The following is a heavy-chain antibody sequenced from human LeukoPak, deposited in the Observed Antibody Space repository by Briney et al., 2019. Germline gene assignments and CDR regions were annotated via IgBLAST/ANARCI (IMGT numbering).Heavy chain of an antibody. CDR3: ARDDDFWSGYPPPYFDS. J-gene: IGHJ4*02. Sequence: GGSLRLSCAASGFIVSSNYMSWVRQAPGKGLEWISYISSSSSTIYYADSVKSRFTISRDNVKSLLFLQMNSLRAEDTAVYYCARDDDFWSGYPPPYFDSWGQGTLVTVSS. CDR2: ISSSSSTI. D-gene: IGHD3-3*01. V-gene: IGHV3-48*01. CDR1: GFIVSSNY.